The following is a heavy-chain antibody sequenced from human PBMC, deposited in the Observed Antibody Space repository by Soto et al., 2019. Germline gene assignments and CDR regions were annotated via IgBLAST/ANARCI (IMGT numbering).Heavy chain of an antibody. CDR2: ISWNSDNI. D-gene: IGHD5-12*01. Sequence: GGSLRLSCAASGFTFDDYAMHWVRQAPGKGLEWVSGISWNSDNIAYADSVKGRFTISRDNAKNSLYLQMNSLRAEDTALYYCTKDISPRERWLQLTGVDYWGQGALVTVSS. CDR1: GFTFDDYA. CDR3: TKDISPRERWLQLTGVDY. J-gene: IGHJ4*02. V-gene: IGHV3-9*01.